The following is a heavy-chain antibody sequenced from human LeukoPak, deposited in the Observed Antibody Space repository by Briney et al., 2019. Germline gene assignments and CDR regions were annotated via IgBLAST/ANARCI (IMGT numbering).Heavy chain of an antibody. CDR1: GFTFSSYA. J-gene: IGHJ3*02. V-gene: IGHV3-23*01. D-gene: IGHD1-26*01. CDR3: AKSKYSGSPDASDI. Sequence: PGGSLRLSCAASGFTFSSYAMNWVRQAPGKGLEWVSTISGGAGGTYYADSVRGRFTISRDTSKNTLYLQMNSLRAEDTAVYYCAKSKYSGSPDASDIWGQGTMVTVSS. CDR2: ISGGAGGT.